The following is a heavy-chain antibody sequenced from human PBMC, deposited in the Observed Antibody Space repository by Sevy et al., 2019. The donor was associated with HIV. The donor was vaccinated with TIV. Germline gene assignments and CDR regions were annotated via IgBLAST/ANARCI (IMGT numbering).Heavy chain of an antibody. V-gene: IGHV3-30*04. CDR3: ARDPHAVPHWGSFDS. CDR1: GFTLTTYA. CDR2: TSYHDMNK. J-gene: IGHJ4*02. Sequence: GGSLRLSYAVSGFTLTTYAMHWVRQAPGKGLEWMAVTSYHDMNKYYAASVKGRFTISRDNSRNTLFLQMERLRAEDTAMYFCARDPHAVPHWGSFDSWGQGTLVTVSS. D-gene: IGHD3-16*01.